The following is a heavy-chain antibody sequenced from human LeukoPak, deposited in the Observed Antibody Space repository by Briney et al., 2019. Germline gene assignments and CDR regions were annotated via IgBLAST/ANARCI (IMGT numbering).Heavy chain of an antibody. CDR3: ARRAGSSSFYYYYYYMDV. J-gene: IGHJ6*03. V-gene: IGHV1-18*01. Sequence: ASVKVSCKASGYTFTSYDISWVRQAPGQGLEWMGWISAYNGNANYAQKLQGRVTMTTDTSTSTAYMELRSLRSEDTAVYYCARRAGSSSFYYYYYYMDVWGKGTTVTVS. D-gene: IGHD6-6*01. CDR1: GYTFTSYD. CDR2: ISAYNGNA.